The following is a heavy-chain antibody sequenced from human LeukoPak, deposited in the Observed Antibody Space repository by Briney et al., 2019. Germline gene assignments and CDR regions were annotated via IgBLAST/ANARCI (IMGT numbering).Heavy chain of an antibody. Sequence: PGGSLRLSCASAGFTFDDYFMGWVRQAPGKGLEWVSYITNSGYTMYYADSVRGRFTISKDNAKNSLYLHMSGLRAEDTAVYYCARSRARIAAAVYYFDYWGQGTPVTVSS. V-gene: IGHV3-11*01. CDR1: GFTFDDYF. D-gene: IGHD6-13*01. CDR3: ARSRARIAAAVYYFDY. J-gene: IGHJ4*02. CDR2: ITNSGYTM.